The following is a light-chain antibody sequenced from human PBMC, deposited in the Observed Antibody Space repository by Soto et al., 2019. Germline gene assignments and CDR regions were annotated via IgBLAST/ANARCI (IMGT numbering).Light chain of an antibody. CDR1: SSDVGGYNY. CDR3: SSYAGNYNSYV. J-gene: IGLJ1*01. V-gene: IGLV2-8*01. CDR2: EVS. Sequence: QSVLTQPPSASGSPGQSVTISCTGTSSDVGGYNYVSWYQQHPGKAPKVIIYEVSKRPSVVPDRFSGSKSGNTASLTVSGLQAEDEADYYCSSYAGNYNSYVFGIGTNVTVL.